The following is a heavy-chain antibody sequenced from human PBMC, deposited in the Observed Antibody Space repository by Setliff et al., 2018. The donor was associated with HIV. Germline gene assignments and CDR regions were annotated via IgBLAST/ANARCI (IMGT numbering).Heavy chain of an antibody. J-gene: IGHJ4*02. D-gene: IGHD1-7*01. CDR3: VKEGRTSTVFDY. CDR2: VSDGGT. V-gene: IGHV4-4*02. Sequence: SETLSLTCTVIGASVSMPGWWGWVRQSPGKRLEWIGEVSDGGTKYNPSLQGRATTSVDRSKNRFFLELRSVTAADTAVYYCVKEGRTSTVFDYWGQGVMVTVSS. CDR1: GASVSMPGW.